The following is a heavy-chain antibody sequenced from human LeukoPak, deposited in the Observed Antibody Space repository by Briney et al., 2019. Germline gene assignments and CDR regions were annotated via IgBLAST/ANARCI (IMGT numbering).Heavy chain of an antibody. J-gene: IGHJ5*02. CDR2: IFPGDSDT. CDR1: GYSFTTYW. V-gene: IGHV5-51*01. Sequence: GESLKITCKGSGYSFTTYWIGWVRQMPGKGLEWMGIIFPGDSDTRYSPSFQGQVTISADKSINAAYLQWRSLKASDTAMYYCARSGVPGAMTWFDPWGQGTLVTVSS. D-gene: IGHD2-2*01. CDR3: ARSGVPGAMTWFDP.